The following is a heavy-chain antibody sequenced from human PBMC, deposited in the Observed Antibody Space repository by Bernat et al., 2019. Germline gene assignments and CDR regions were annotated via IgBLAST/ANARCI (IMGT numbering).Heavy chain of an antibody. V-gene: IGHV4-39*01. J-gene: IGHJ4*02. CDR2: IYYSGST. CDR1: GGPISSSSYY. D-gene: IGHD3-3*01. CDR3: ARVRQDYDFWSGYYFRANYFDY. Sequence: QLQLQESGPGLVKPSETLSLTCTVSGGPISSSSYYWGWIRQPPGKGLEWIGSIYYSGSTYYNPSLKSRVTISVDTSKNQFSLKLSSVTAADTAVYYCARVRQDYDFWSGYYFRANYFDYWGQGTLVTVSS.